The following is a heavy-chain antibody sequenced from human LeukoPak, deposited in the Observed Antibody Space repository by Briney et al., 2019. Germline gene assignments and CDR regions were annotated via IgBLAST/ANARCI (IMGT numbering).Heavy chain of an antibody. CDR1: GFTFSSDA. CDR2: TSGSGGST. D-gene: IGHD3-16*01. V-gene: IGHV3-23*01. Sequence: GRSLRLSCAASGFTFSSDAMSWVRQAPGKGLEWVSGTSGSGGSTYYADSVKGRFTISRDNSKNTLYLQMNSLRAEDTAVYYCAKSNYDYVWGSYSDYGMDVWGQGTTVTVSS. CDR3: AKSNYDYVWGSYSDYGMDV. J-gene: IGHJ6*02.